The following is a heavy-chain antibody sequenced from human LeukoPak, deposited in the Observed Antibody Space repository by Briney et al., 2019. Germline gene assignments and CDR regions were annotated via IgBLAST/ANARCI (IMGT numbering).Heavy chain of an antibody. CDR2: ISYDGSNK. J-gene: IGHJ3*02. V-gene: IGHV3-30*04. CDR3: AKVAYYYDSSGPSYAFDI. D-gene: IGHD3-22*01. CDR1: GFTFSSYA. Sequence: PGGSLRLSCAPSGFTFSSYAMHWVRQAPGKGLEWVAVISYDGSNKYYADSVKGRFTISRDNSKNTLYLQMNSLRAEDTAVYYCAKVAYYYDSSGPSYAFDIWGQGTMVTVSS.